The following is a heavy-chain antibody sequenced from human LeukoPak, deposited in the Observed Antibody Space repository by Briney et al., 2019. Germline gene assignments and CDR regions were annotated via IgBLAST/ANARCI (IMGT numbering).Heavy chain of an antibody. D-gene: IGHD6-19*01. V-gene: IGHV1-46*01. Sequence: GASVKVSCKASGYTFTRYFIHWVRQAPGRGLEWMGTINPSGGSTGYAQKFQGRVTMTRDTSISTAYMELKSLRSDDTAVYYCAQWLVDFDYWGQGTLVTVSS. CDR3: AQWLVDFDY. CDR2: INPSGGST. J-gene: IGHJ4*02. CDR1: GYTFTRYF.